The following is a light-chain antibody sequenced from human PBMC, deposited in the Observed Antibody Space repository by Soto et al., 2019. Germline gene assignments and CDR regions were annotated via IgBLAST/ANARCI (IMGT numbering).Light chain of an antibody. CDR1: QSISSH. J-gene: IGKJ5*01. CDR3: QQSYSIPIT. CDR2: AAS. Sequence: DIQMTQTPSSLSASVGDRVTITCRASQSISSHLNWYQQKPGKAPKLLIYAASSLQSGVPSRFSGSGSGTDFTLTISTLQPEDFATYYCQQSYSIPITFGQGRRLEVK. V-gene: IGKV1-39*01.